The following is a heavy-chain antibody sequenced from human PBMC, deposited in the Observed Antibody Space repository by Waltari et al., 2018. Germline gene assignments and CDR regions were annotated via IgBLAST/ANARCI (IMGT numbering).Heavy chain of an antibody. Sequence: QVQLVQSGAEVKKPGASVKVSCKVSGYTLTELSMHWVRQAPGKGLEWMGGFDPEDGETIYAQKFQGRVTLTEETATDTAYMELSSLRSEDTAVYYWATGKIGADYWGQGTLVTVSS. CDR1: GYTLTELS. V-gene: IGHV1-24*01. CDR3: ATGKIGADY. J-gene: IGHJ4*02. CDR2: FDPEDGET.